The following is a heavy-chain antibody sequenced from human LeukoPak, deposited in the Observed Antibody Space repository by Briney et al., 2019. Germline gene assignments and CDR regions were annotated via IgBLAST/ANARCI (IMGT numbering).Heavy chain of an antibody. J-gene: IGHJ5*02. D-gene: IGHD6-13*01. CDR3: ARTPREWQQLPFDP. V-gene: IGHV1-46*01. Sequence: ASVTVSCKASGYTFTSYYMHWVRQAPGQGREWMGIINPSGGSTSYAQKFQGRVTMTRDMSTSTVYMELSSLRSEDTAVYYCARTPREWQQLPFDPWGQGTLVTVSS. CDR1: GYTFTSYY. CDR2: INPSGGST.